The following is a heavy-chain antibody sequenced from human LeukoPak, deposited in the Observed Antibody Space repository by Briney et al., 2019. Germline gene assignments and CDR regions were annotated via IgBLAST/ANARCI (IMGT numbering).Heavy chain of an antibody. CDR1: GFTFSSFG. CDR2: VWYDGSTK. D-gene: IGHD5-12*01. CDR3: ARGRGYGIPDAFDI. V-gene: IGHV3-33*01. J-gene: IGHJ3*02. Sequence: GTSLRLSCAAFGFTFSSFGMHWVRQAPGKGLEWVAVVWYDGSTKYYADSVKGRFTISGDNSKDTLSLQMNSLRAGDTAVYYCARGRGYGIPDAFDIWGQGTMVTVSS.